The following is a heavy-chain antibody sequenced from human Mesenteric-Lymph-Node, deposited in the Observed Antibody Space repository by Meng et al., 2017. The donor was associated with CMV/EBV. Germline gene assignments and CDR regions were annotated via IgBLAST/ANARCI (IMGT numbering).Heavy chain of an antibody. J-gene: IGHJ4*02. V-gene: IGHV3-23*01. CDR2: ISGTADST. Sequence: FTFSSYAMSWARQAPGRGPEWVSGISGTADSTYYAGSVKGRFTISRDNSKNTLYLQMNSLRAEDTAAYYCARGSTVYDFWTTYYDYWGQGTLVTVSS. CDR1: FTFSSYA. CDR3: ARGSTVYDFWTTYYDY. D-gene: IGHD3-3*01.